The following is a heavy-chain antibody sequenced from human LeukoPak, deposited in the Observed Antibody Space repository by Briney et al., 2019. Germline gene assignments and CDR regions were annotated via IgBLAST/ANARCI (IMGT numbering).Heavy chain of an antibody. Sequence: PGRSLRLSCAASGFTFRSYGMHWVRQAPGKGLEWVAVIWYDGSNKYYTDSVKGRFIISRDNSKNTLYLQMNSLRAEDTAVYYCARAKDNSGRDAFDMWGQGTMVTVSS. CDR2: IWYDGSNK. CDR1: GFTFRSYG. J-gene: IGHJ3*02. D-gene: IGHD3-22*01. V-gene: IGHV3-33*01. CDR3: ARAKDNSGRDAFDM.